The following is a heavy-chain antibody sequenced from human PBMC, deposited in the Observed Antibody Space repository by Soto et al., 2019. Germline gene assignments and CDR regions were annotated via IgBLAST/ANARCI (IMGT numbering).Heavy chain of an antibody. CDR2: IIPIFGTA. CDR3: ARDPYYYDSSESWFDP. V-gene: IGHV1-69*13. J-gene: IGHJ5*02. D-gene: IGHD3-22*01. CDR1: GGTFSSYA. Sequence: ATSVKVSCKASGGTFSSYAISWVRQAPGQGLEWMGGIIPIFGTANYAQKFQGRVTITADESTSTAYMELSSLRSEDTAVYYCARDPYYYDSSESWFDPWGQGTLVTVSS.